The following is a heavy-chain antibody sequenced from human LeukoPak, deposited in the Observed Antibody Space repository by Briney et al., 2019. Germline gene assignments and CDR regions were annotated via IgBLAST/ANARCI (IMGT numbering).Heavy chain of an antibody. V-gene: IGHV3-30*18. CDR2: ISYDGSNK. CDR3: AKDSPGSCHWDYFDY. J-gene: IGHJ4*02. Sequence: GGSLRLSCAASGFTFSSYGMHWVRQAPGKGLEWVAVISYDGSNKYYADSVKGRFTISRDNSKNTLYLQMNSLRAEDTAVYYCAKDSPGSCHWDYFDYWGQGTLVTVSS. CDR1: GFTFSSYG. D-gene: IGHD1-26*01.